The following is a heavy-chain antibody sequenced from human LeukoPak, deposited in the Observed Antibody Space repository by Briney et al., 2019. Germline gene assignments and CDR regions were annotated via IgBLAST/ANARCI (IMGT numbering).Heavy chain of an antibody. CDR2: ISSSGTTI. J-gene: IGHJ4*02. CDR1: GFTFSSFA. V-gene: IGHV3-48*03. D-gene: IGHD6-13*01. CDR3: ARYPVTITSSAGFDH. Sequence: GGSLRLSCAASGFTFSSFAMNLFRQTPGKGLEWLSYISSSGTTIYYTDSVKGRFTISRDYAKSELHLQMSSLSAEDTAAYYCARYPVTITSSAGFDHWGQGTLVTVSS.